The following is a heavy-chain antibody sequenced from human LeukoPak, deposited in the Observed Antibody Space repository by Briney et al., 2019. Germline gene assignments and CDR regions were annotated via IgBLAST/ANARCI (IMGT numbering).Heavy chain of an antibody. J-gene: IGHJ4*02. D-gene: IGHD3-10*01. CDR2: INPNSGGT. V-gene: IGHV1-2*02. CDR3: ARNRMVRGVIIAFDY. CDR1: GYTFTSYD. Sequence: ASVKVSCKASGYTFTSYDINWVRQAPGQGLEWMGWINPNSGGTNYAQKFQGRVTMTRDTSISTAYMELSRLRSDDTAVYYCARNRMVRGVIIAFDYWGQGTLVTVSS.